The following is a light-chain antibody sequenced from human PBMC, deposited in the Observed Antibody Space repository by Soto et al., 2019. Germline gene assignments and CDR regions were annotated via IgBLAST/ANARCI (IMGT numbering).Light chain of an antibody. J-gene: IGLJ1*01. CDR3: SSYSSSSTV. CDR2: EVS. V-gene: IGLV2-14*01. Sequence: QSALTQPASVSGSPGQSITISCTGTSSDIGAYNYVSWYQQHPGKAPKVIIFEVSTRPSGVSSRFSGSKSGNTASLTISGLQAEDEADYYCSSYSSSSTVFGTGTKLTVL. CDR1: SSDIGAYNY.